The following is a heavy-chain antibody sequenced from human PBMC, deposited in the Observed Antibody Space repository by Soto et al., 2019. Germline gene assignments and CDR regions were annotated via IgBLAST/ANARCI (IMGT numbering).Heavy chain of an antibody. CDR2: MYHSGIT. D-gene: IGHD6-6*01. V-gene: IGHV4-38-2*01. CDR3: ARSMYSTSAQLYYGMDV. Sequence: PSETLSLTCAVSGYSIRSGYFWGWIRQPPGKGLEWIGSMYHSGITYYNLSLKSRVTISVDTSKNQLSLKLSSATAAGTAVYDCARSMYSTSAQLYYGMDVWGQGTTVTVSS. J-gene: IGHJ6*02. CDR1: GYSIRSGYF.